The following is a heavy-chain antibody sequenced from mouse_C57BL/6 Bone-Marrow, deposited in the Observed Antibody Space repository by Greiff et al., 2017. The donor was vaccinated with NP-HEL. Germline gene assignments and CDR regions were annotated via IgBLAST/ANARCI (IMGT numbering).Heavy chain of an antibody. Sequence: QVQLQQPGAELVKPGASVKLSCKASGYTFTSYWMHSVKQRPGQGLEWIGMIHPNSGSTNYNEKFKSKATLTVDKSSSTAYMQLSSLTSEDSAVYYCARESYSNYGGYAMDYWGQGTSVTVSS. CDR3: ARESYSNYGGYAMDY. V-gene: IGHV1-64*01. CDR1: GYTFTSYW. CDR2: IHPNSGST. J-gene: IGHJ4*01. D-gene: IGHD2-5*01.